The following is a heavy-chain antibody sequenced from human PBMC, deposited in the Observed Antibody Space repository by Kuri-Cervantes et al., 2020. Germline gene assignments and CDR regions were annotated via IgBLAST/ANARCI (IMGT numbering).Heavy chain of an antibody. CDR1: GYTFTGYY. CDR3: ARDHKRTYYYGSGGPMSH. D-gene: IGHD3-10*01. CDR2: INPNSGGT. Sequence: ASVKVSCKASGYTFTGYYMRWVRQAPGQGLEWMGWINPNSGGTNYAQKFQGRVTMTRDTSISTAYMELRSLRSDDTAVYYCARDHKRTYYYGSGGPMSHWGQGTLVTVSS. J-gene: IGHJ4*02. V-gene: IGHV1-2*02.